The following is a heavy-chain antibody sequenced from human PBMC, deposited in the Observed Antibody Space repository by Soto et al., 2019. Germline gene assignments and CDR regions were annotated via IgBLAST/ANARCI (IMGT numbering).Heavy chain of an antibody. V-gene: IGHV1-69*01. D-gene: IGHD3-10*01. Sequence: QVQLVQAGAEVKKPGSSVKVSCKTSGVSFNNNGIGWVRQAPGHGREWMGGVSPPFRTSNYARKFQGRISITADAATGTVNMELSSLTSEDTAQYYCARALYYGSGSYSPYGMDVWGQGTTVTVSS. CDR3: ARALYYGSGSYSPYGMDV. J-gene: IGHJ6*02. CDR2: VSPPFRTS. CDR1: GVSFNNNG.